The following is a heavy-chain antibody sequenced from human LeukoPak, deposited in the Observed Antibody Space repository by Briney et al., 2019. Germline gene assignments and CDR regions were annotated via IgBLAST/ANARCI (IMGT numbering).Heavy chain of an antibody. CDR2: IQQDGSEK. J-gene: IGHJ4*02. Sequence: WESLRLSCAASGFTFSDYWMSWVRQAPGKGLEWVANIQQDGSEKCYVDSVKGRFTISRDNAKKSLFLQVSSLRGEDTAVYYCARDRGFSYGIDFWGQGTLVTVSS. V-gene: IGHV3-7*04. CDR1: GFTFSDYW. CDR3: ARDRGFSYGIDF. D-gene: IGHD5-18*01.